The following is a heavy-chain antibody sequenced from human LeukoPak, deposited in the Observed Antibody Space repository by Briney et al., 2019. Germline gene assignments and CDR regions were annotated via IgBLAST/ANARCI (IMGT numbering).Heavy chain of an antibody. CDR1: GYTFTGYY. Sequence: GASVKVSCKASGYTFTGYYMHWVRQAPGQGLEWMGWINPNSGGTNYAQKFQGRVTMTRDTSISTANMELSRLRSDDTAVYYCARDLIASSSWHYYYYYYMDVWGKGTTVTVSS. V-gene: IGHV1-2*02. CDR3: ARDLIASSSWHYYYYYYMDV. CDR2: INPNSGGT. D-gene: IGHD6-13*01. J-gene: IGHJ6*03.